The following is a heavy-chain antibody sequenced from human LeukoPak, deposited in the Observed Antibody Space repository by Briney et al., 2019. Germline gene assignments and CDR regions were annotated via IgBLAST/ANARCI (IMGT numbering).Heavy chain of an antibody. V-gene: IGHV1-18*01. D-gene: IGHD3-10*01. J-gene: IGHJ4*02. CDR3: ARDRATYYYGSGSPDY. CDR1: GYTFTSYG. CDR2: ISAYNGNT. Sequence: WASVKVSCKASGYTFTSYGISWVRQAPGQGLEWMGWISAYNGNTNYAQKLQGRVTMTTDTSTSTAYMELRSLRSDDTAVYYCARDRATYYYGSGSPDYWGQGTLVTVSS.